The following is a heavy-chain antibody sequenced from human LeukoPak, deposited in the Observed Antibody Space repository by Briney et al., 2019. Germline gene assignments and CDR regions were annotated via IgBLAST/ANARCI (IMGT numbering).Heavy chain of an antibody. V-gene: IGHV3-74*01. Sequence: GGSLRLSCAASGFTFSSYWMHWVRQAPGKGLVWVSRINSDGSSTSYADSVKGRFTISRDNSKNSLYLQMNSLRAEDTALYYCARGITYYYDSSGYYFDYWGQGTLVTVSS. CDR2: INSDGSST. J-gene: IGHJ4*02. CDR3: ARGITYYYDSSGYYFDY. CDR1: GFTFSSYW. D-gene: IGHD3-22*01.